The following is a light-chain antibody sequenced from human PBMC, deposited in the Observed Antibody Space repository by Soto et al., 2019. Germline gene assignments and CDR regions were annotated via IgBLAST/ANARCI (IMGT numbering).Light chain of an antibody. Sequence: DIQMPQSRPSLSASVGDRVTMNGLVSQGIATYLNWYQHKPGMATNLLIYGSLKLRSGVPSRFSGSGSGTDFTLTISSLQPEEFATYYWQQIHSSTYTFSQGTNLEI. CDR1: QGIATY. J-gene: IGKJ2*01. V-gene: IGKV1-39*01. CDR2: GSL. CDR3: QQIHSSTYT.